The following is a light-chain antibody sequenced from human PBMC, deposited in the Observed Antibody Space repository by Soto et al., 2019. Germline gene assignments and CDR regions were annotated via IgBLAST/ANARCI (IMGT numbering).Light chain of an antibody. Sequence: QSALTQPASVSGSPGQSITISCTGTSSDVGSYNFVSWYQQHPGKAPKLMIYEGSKRPSGVSNRFSGSKSGNTASLTISGLQAEDEAEYYGCSYAGSSTWVFGTGTKCTVL. CDR1: SSDVGSYNF. CDR2: EGS. J-gene: IGLJ1*01. V-gene: IGLV2-23*01. CDR3: CSYAGSSTWV.